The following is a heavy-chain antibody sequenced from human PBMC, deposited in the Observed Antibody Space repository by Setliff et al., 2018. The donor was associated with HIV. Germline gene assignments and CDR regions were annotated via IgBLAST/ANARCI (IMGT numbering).Heavy chain of an antibody. CDR1: GFSISSGFF. V-gene: IGHV4-38-2*01. CDR2: IYQSGTT. Sequence: ETLSLTCAVSGFSISSGFFWGWVRQPPGKGLEWIGSIYQSGTTYYNPALKSRVTISVDTSKNQFSLRLTSVTVADTAVYFCARVETTVTSRLDYWGQGTLVTVSS. J-gene: IGHJ4*02. D-gene: IGHD4-17*01. CDR3: ARVETTVTSRLDY.